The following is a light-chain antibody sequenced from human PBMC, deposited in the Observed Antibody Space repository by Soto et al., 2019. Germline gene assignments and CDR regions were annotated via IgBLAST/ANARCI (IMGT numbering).Light chain of an antibody. CDR1: QSISSY. J-gene: IGKJ2*01. V-gene: IGKV1-39*01. Sequence: DIQMTQSPSSLSASVGDRVTITCRASQSISSYLNWYQQKPGKAAKLLIYGASSLQSGATSRFSGSGSGTDFTLTISSLQPEDFATYYCQQSYTTPHFGQGTKLEIK. CDR2: GAS. CDR3: QQSYTTPH.